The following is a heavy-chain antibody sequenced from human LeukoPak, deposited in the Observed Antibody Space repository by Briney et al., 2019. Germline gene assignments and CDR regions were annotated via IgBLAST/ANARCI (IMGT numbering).Heavy chain of an antibody. CDR1: GGSMTTYA. V-gene: IGHV4-4*07. J-gene: IGHJ4*02. CDR2: FYSSGTN. Sequence: SETLSLTCVVSGGSMTTYAWSWIRQSAGKGLEWIGRFYSSGTNYYNPSLKSRVSMSLDTFKKEVSLEMRSVTAADTAVYYCARDDPGYFDNWGQGILVTVSS. CDR3: ARDDPGYFDN.